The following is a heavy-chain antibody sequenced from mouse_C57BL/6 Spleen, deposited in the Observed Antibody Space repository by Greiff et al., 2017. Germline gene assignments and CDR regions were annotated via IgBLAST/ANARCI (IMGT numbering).Heavy chain of an antibody. D-gene: IGHD2-3*01. CDR2: IRSNSNNYAT. CDR1: GFSFNTYA. CDR3: VRHDAGSFAY. V-gene: IGHV10-1*01. J-gene: IGHJ3*01. Sequence: EVQLVESGGGLVQPKGSLKLSCAASGFSFNTYAMNWVRQAPGKGLEWVARIRSNSNNYATYYAVSVKDRFTISRDDSESMLYLQMNNLKTEDTAMYYCVRHDAGSFAYWGQGTLVTVSA.